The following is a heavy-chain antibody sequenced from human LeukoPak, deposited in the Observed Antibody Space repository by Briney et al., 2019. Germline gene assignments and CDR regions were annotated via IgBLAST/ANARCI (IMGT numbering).Heavy chain of an antibody. CDR3: LLLDYGGDY. V-gene: IGHV3-48*01. CDR1: GFTFDDYG. D-gene: IGHD4-17*01. Sequence: GGSLRLSCAASGFTFDDYGMSWVRRAPGKGLEWVSYISSSSSTIYYADSVKGRFTISRDNAKNSLYLQMNSLRAEDTAVYYCLLLDYGGDYWGQGTLVTVSS. J-gene: IGHJ4*02. CDR2: ISSSSSTI.